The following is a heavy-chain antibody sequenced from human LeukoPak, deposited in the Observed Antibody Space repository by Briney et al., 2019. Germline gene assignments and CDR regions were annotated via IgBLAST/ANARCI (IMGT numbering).Heavy chain of an antibody. V-gene: IGHV3-23*01. CDR2: ISGNVGTT. CDR3: ASASYYGSDY. J-gene: IGHJ4*02. Sequence: GGSLRLSCAASGFTFSSYAMSWVRQAPGKGLEWVSNISGNVGTTYYADSVKGRFTISRDNSKNTLYLQMNSLRAEDTAVYYCASASYYGSDYWGQGTLVTVSS. CDR1: GFTFSSYA. D-gene: IGHD3-10*01.